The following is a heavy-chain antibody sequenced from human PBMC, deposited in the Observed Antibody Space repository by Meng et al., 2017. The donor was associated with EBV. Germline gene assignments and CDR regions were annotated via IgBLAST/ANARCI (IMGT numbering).Heavy chain of an antibody. CDR3: ARGMRNFNF. Sequence: VQLVQSGAEVKKPGASVKVSCTASGYTFSSFGISWVRQAPGQGPEWMGWISAYNGDTKYARKFQGRVTVTTDTSTSTAYMELRSLRRDDTAVYYCARGMRNFNFWGQGTLVTVSS. J-gene: IGHJ4*02. V-gene: IGHV1-18*01. CDR2: ISAYNGDT. CDR1: GYTFSSFG.